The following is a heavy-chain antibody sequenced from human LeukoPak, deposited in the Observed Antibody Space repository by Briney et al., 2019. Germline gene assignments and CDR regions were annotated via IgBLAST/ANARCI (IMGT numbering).Heavy chain of an antibody. CDR2: IYYSGST. J-gene: IGHJ4*02. CDR3: ARDDYGDWIFDY. CDR1: GSSISSYY. V-gene: IGHV4-59*01. D-gene: IGHD4-17*01. Sequence: SETLSLTCTVSGSSISSYYWSWIRQPPGKGLEWIGYIYYSGSTNYNPSLKSRVTISVDTSKNQFSLKLSSVTAADTAVYYCARDDYGDWIFDYWGQGTLVTVSS.